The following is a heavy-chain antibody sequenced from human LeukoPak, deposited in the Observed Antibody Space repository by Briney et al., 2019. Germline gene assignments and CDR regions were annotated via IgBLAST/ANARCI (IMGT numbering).Heavy chain of an antibody. Sequence: GGSLRLSCAASGFTVSIMHMSWVPQAPGKGLEWVSIIYADGRTYYADSVKGRFTISRDNSKNTLSLQMNSLRAEDTAVYYCARDPSYSGSYDYMDVWGKGTTVTVSS. CDR1: GFTVSIMH. CDR2: IYADGRT. J-gene: IGHJ6*03. CDR3: ARDPSYSGSYDYMDV. V-gene: IGHV3-53*01. D-gene: IGHD1-26*01.